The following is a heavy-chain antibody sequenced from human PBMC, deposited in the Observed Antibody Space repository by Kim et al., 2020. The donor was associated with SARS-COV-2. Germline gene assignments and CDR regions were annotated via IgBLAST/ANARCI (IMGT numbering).Heavy chain of an antibody. CDR3: AREWELPPPTDYYYGMDV. V-gene: IGHV4-4*06. J-gene: IGHJ6*02. Sequence: KSRVTMSVDTSKNQFSLKLSSVTAADTAVYYCAREWELPPPTDYYYGMDVWGQGTTVTVSS. D-gene: IGHD1-26*01.